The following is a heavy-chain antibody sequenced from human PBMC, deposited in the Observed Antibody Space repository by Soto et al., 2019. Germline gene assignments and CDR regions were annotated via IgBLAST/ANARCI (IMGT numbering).Heavy chain of an antibody. D-gene: IGHD4-17*01. CDR1: GGTFSSYA. Sequence: QVQLVQSGAEVKKPGSSVKVSCKASGGTFSSYAISWVRQAPGQGLEWMGGIIPIFGTANYAQKFQGRVTITADEXTXTXXMELSSLRSEDTAVYYCATGTTVVTPRYGWGGTDYWGQGTLVTVSS. J-gene: IGHJ4*02. CDR3: ATGTTVVTPRYGWGGTDY. V-gene: IGHV1-69*12. CDR2: IIPIFGTA.